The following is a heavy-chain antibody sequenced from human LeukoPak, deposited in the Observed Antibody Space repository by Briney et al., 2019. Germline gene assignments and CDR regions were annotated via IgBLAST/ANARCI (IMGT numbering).Heavy chain of an antibody. J-gene: IGHJ6*03. D-gene: IGHD6-19*01. CDR3: AISSGWYHRGPDYYYYYIDV. Sequence: AGGSLRLSCAASGFSFSTYSMNWVRQAPGKGLEWVSSISRNSRYIYYADSMRGRFTISRDNAKNSLYLQMNSLRAEDTAIYYCAISSGWYHRGPDYYYYYIDVWGKGTTVTVS. V-gene: IGHV3-21*06. CDR1: GFSFSTYS. CDR2: ISRNSRYI.